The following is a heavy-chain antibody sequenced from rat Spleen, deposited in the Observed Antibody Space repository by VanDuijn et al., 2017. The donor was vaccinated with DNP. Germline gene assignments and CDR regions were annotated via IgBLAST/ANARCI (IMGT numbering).Heavy chain of an antibody. D-gene: IGHD1-12*03. J-gene: IGHJ1*01. V-gene: IGHV3-1*01. CDR2: INHSGST. CDR1: GYSITSNY. Sequence: EVQLQESGPGLVKPSQSLSLTCSVTGYSITSNYWAWIRKFPGDKMEWIGYINHSGSTGYNPSLKSRISITRDTSKNQFFLHLSSVTTEDTATYFCARGNDDYFPNWYFDFWGPGTMVTVSS. CDR3: ARGNDDYFPNWYFDF.